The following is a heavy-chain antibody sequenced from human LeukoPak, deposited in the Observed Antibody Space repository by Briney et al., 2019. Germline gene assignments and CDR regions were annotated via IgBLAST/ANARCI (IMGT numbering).Heavy chain of an antibody. V-gene: IGHV3-30*18. D-gene: IGHD1-26*01. J-gene: IGHJ4*02. CDR2: ISYDGSNK. CDR1: GFTFSSYD. CDR3: AKEGSNGDFDY. Sequence: GGSLRLSCAASGFTFSSYDMHWVRQAPGRGLEWVTVISYDGSNKYYGDSVKGRFTISRDNSRNTLYLKMNSLRAEDTAVYYCAKEGSNGDFDYWGQGTLVTVSS.